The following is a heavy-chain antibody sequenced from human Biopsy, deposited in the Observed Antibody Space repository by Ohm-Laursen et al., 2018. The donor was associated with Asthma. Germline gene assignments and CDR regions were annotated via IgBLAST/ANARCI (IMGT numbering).Heavy chain of an antibody. J-gene: IGHJ4*02. V-gene: IGHV3-53*01. D-gene: IGHD3-22*01. Sequence: SLRLSCAASGFAVSRDHMLWVRQAPGKGLEWVSVIYSGGTSHTADSVRDRFTISRDYSKNTLSLLLHSLRAEDTAVYYCERGDSSNWSHFYFDYWGQGTLVTVSS. CDR3: ERGDSSNWSHFYFDY. CDR2: IYSGGTS. CDR1: GFAVSRDH.